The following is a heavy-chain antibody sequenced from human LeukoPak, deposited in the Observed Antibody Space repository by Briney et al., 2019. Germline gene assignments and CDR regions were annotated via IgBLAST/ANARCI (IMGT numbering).Heavy chain of an antibody. CDR2: IYYSGST. J-gene: IGHJ5*02. D-gene: IGHD6-13*01. V-gene: IGHV4-30-4*08. Sequence: SETLSLTCTVSGGSISSGDYYWSWIRQPPGKGLEWIGYIYYSGSTYYNPSLKSRVTISVDTSKNQFSLKLSSVTAADTAVYYCARDRGIAAAGPSNWFDPWGQGTLVTVSS. CDR1: GGSISSGDYY. CDR3: ARDRGIAAAGPSNWFDP.